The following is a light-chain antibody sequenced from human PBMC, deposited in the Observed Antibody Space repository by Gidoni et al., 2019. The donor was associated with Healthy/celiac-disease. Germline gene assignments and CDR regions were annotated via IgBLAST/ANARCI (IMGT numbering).Light chain of an antibody. CDR3: QQYDNLPPELT. CDR1: QDISNY. CDR2: DAS. V-gene: IGKV1-33*01. J-gene: IGKJ4*01. Sequence: DIQMTQSPSSLSASVGDRVTITCQASQDISNYLNWYQQKPGKAPKLLIYDASNLETGVPSRFSGSGSGTDFTCTISSLQPEDIATYYCQQYDNLPPELTFGGGTQVEIK.